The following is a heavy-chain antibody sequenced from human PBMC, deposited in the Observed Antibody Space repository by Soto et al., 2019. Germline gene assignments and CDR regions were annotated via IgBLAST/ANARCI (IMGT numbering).Heavy chain of an antibody. V-gene: IGHV4-39*01. CDR1: GGSVATTTDF. CDR2: LQYRGST. D-gene: IGHD3-3*01. Sequence: QLQLQESGPGLVRPSETLSLTCTVSGGSVATTTDFWGWIRQPPGKGLEWLGTLQYRGSTDYNPYVKSRVAMSLNTSKNQFSLRLTSVTAADTAVYFCAKYDEYSPLSYWGQGALVTVSS. CDR3: AKYDEYSPLSY. J-gene: IGHJ4*02.